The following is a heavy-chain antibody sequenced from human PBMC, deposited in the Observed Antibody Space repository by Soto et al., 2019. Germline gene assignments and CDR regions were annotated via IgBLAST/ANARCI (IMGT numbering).Heavy chain of an antibody. CDR1: GFTFSSYA. CDR3: ARSHLGELSLLYY. Sequence: EVQLVESGGGLVQPGGSLRLSCAASGFTFSSYAMHWVRQAPGKGLEYVSAISSNGGSTYYANSVKGRFTISRDNSKNTLYLQIGSLRAEDMAVFYCARSHLGELSLLYYWGQGTLVTVSS. CDR2: ISSNGGST. D-gene: IGHD3-16*02. V-gene: IGHV3-64*01. J-gene: IGHJ4*02.